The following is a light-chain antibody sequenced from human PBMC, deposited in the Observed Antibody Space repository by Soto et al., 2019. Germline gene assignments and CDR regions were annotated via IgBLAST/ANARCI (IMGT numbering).Light chain of an antibody. CDR2: GAS. V-gene: IGKV3-15*01. Sequence: EIVMTQSPATLSVSPGERATLSCRASQSVSNNLAWYQQKPGQAPRLLMYGASTRATGIPARFSGSGSGTEFTLTISSLQSADFGVYFCQQYNNWARTFGQGTKVEVK. CDR1: QSVSNN. CDR3: QQYNNWART. J-gene: IGKJ1*01.